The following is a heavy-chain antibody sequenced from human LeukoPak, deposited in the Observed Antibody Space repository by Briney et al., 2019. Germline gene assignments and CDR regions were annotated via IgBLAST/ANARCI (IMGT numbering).Heavy chain of an antibody. CDR2: SSSSSSTI. V-gene: IGHV3-48*02. J-gene: IGHJ4*02. D-gene: IGHD3-22*01. Sequence: PGGSLRLSCAASGFTFSSYSMNWVRQAPGKGLEWVSYSSSSSSTIYYADSVKGRFTISRDNAKNSLYLQMNSLRDEDTAVYYCARGPARKYYDSSGSSDYWGQGTLVTVSS. CDR3: ARGPARKYYDSSGSSDY. CDR1: GFTFSSYS.